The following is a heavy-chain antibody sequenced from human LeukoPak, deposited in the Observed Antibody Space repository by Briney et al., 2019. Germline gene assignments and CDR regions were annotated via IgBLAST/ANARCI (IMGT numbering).Heavy chain of an antibody. J-gene: IGHJ4*02. Sequence: SETLSLTCTVSGGSISSYYWSWIRQPPGKGLEWLGYIYYSGSTNYNPSLKSRVTISVDTSKNQFSLKLSSVTAADTAVDYCARFSRFLEWFQTPYYFDYWGQGTLVTVSS. D-gene: IGHD3-3*01. CDR2: IYYSGST. CDR1: GGSISSYY. V-gene: IGHV4-59*01. CDR3: ARFSRFLEWFQTPYYFDY.